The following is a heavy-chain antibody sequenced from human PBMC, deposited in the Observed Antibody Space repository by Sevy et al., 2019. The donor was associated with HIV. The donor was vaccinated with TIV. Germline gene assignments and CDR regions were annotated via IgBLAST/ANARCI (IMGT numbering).Heavy chain of an antibody. CDR2: ISSSSSTI. Sequence: GSLRLSCAASGFTFSSYSMNWVRQAPGKGLEWVSYISSSSSTIYYADSVKGRFTISRDNAKNSVYLQMNSLRAEDTAVYYCARDLGVTGTTQGIDYWGQGTLVTVSS. V-gene: IGHV3-48*01. CDR1: GFTFSSYS. J-gene: IGHJ4*02. CDR3: ARDLGVTGTTQGIDY. D-gene: IGHD1-20*01.